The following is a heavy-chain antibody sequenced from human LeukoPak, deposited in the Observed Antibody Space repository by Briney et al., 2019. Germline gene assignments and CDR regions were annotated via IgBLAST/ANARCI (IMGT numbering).Heavy chain of an antibody. D-gene: IGHD2-15*01. J-gene: IGHJ6*03. CDR1: GFTFSSYA. CDR3: AKGSTPGGYYYYMDV. Sequence: GGSLRLSCAASGFTFSSYAMHWVRQAPGKGLEYVSAISSNGGSTYYANSVKGRFTISRDNSKNTLYLQMGSLRAEDMAVYYCAKGSTPGGYYYYMDVWGKGTTVTVSS. CDR2: ISSNGGST. V-gene: IGHV3-64*01.